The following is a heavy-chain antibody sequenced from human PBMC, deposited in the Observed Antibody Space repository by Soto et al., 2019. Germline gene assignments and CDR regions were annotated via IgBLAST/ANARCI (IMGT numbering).Heavy chain of an antibody. D-gene: IGHD3-10*01. V-gene: IGHV1-18*01. J-gene: IGHJ4*02. CDR2: ISGYNGYT. Sequence: GASVKVFCMASGYTFTTYGITWVRQAPGQGPEWMGWISGYNGYTYYAEKVQGRVTLTTDTSTSTAYMELRSLRSDDTAVYYCARDRQHGSGSYWYYWGQGTQVTVS. CDR1: GYTFTTYG. CDR3: ARDRQHGSGSYWYY.